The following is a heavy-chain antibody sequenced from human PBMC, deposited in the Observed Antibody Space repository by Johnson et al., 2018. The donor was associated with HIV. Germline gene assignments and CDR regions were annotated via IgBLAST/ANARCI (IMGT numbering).Heavy chain of an antibody. CDR3: ARDSLVGGPPQVDAFDI. Sequence: EVQLVESGGGVVRPGGSLRLSCAASGFAFRTYWMVWVRQVPGKRPVWVARIYNDGSRTTYADSVRGRFPISRDNAKYTVDLQMNSLRVEATAVYYCARDSLVGGPPQVDAFDIWGQGTMVTVSS. J-gene: IGHJ3*02. D-gene: IGHD3-10*01. CDR1: GFAFRTYW. V-gene: IGHV3-74*03. CDR2: IYNDGSRT.